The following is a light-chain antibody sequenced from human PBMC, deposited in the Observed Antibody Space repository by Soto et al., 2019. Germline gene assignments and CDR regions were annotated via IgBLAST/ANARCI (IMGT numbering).Light chain of an antibody. CDR1: ESVSSSF. CDR3: QQCGSSPVT. CDR2: GAS. Sequence: EIVLTQSPGTLSLSPGERATLSCRASESVSSSFLAWYQQKPGQAPRLLIYGASSRATGIPDRFSGSGSGTDSTLAISRLEPEDFAMYYCQQCGSSPVTFGQGTKVEIK. J-gene: IGKJ1*01. V-gene: IGKV3-20*01.